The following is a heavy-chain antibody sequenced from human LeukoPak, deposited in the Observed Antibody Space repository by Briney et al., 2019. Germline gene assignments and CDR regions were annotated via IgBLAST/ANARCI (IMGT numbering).Heavy chain of an antibody. V-gene: IGHV3-48*01. CDR1: GFTFSSYS. Sequence: GGSLRLSCAASGFTFSSYSMNWVRQAPGKGLEWVSYISISSSIIYYADSVKGRFTISRDNSKNTLYLQMNSLRAEDTAVYYCAKPPHYYDSSGYYGPFDYWGQGTLVTVSS. D-gene: IGHD3-22*01. CDR3: AKPPHYYDSSGYYGPFDY. CDR2: ISISSSII. J-gene: IGHJ4*02.